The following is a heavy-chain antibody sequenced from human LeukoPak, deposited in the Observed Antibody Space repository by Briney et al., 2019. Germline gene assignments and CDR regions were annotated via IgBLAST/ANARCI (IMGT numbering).Heavy chain of an antibody. Sequence: ASVKVSCKASGYTFSDFYIHWVRQAPGQGLEYVGWITPKSGDTYSPQRFQGRVTMTRDASISTAYMELSSLRSDDTAVYFCARIRLADERAWAYWGQGTLVTVSS. D-gene: IGHD3-3*02. CDR1: GYTFSDFY. CDR3: ARIRLADERAWAY. V-gene: IGHV1-2*02. CDR2: ITPKSGDT. J-gene: IGHJ4*02.